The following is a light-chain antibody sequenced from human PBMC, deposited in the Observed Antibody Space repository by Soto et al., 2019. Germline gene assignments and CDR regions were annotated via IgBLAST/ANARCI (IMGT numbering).Light chain of an antibody. CDR1: QSARKY. J-gene: IGKJ1*01. V-gene: IGKV3-11*01. Sequence: EVVLTQSPATLSLSPGERVTLSCRASQSARKYLGWYQQKPGQAPRLLIYDASNRATDIPPRFSGSGSGTDFTLTISALEPEDLAVYYCQQRYNWPWTFGQGTKVDIK. CDR2: DAS. CDR3: QQRYNWPWT.